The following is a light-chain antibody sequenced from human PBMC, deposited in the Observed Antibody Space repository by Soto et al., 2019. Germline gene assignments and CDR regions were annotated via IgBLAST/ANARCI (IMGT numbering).Light chain of an antibody. CDR2: LEGSGDY. CDR1: SGHSSYI. J-gene: IGLJ3*02. V-gene: IGLV4-60*02. Sequence: QPVLTQSSSASASLGSSVKLTCTQSSGHSSYIIAWHQQQPGNAPRYLMKLEGSGDYNKGSGVPDRFSGSSSGADRYLTISNLKFEDEADYYCETWDTNSRVFGGGTKLTVL. CDR3: ETWDTNSRV.